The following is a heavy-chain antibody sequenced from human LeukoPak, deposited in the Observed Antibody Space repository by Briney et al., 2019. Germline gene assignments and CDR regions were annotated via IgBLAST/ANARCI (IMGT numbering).Heavy chain of an antibody. CDR3: ARQYVYCGGDCYGDAFDI. Sequence: GESLKISRKGSGYGFTSYWIGWVRQMPGKGLEWMGIIYPGDSDTRYSPSFQGQVTISADKSISTAYLQWSSLKASDTAMYYCARQYVYCGGDCYGDAFDIWGQGTMVTVSS. J-gene: IGHJ3*02. CDR2: IYPGDSDT. D-gene: IGHD2-21*01. V-gene: IGHV5-51*01. CDR1: GYGFTSYW.